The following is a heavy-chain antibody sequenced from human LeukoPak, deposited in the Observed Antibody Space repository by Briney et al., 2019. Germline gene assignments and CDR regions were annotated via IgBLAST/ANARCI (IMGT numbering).Heavy chain of an antibody. CDR3: ARECSTCSYYFDY. D-gene: IGHD2-2*01. J-gene: IGHJ4*02. V-gene: IGHV3-66*01. CDR2: TYSGGSS. CDR1: GFPVSRNY. Sequence: PGGSLRLFCAASGFPVSRNYMSWLRQAPGKGLVGFAVTYSGGSSYYADSVNGRFTISKDNSKNTLYLQMNSLRAEDTAVYYCARECSTCSYYFDYWGQGTLVTVSS.